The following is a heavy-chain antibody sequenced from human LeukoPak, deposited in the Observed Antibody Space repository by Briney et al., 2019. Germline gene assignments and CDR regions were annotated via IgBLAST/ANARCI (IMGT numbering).Heavy chain of an antibody. CDR1: GGTFSSYA. Sequence: ASVKVSCKASGGTFSSYAISWVRQAPGQGLEWMGRIIPIFGIANYAQKFQGRVTVTADKSTSTAYMELSSLRSEDTAVYYCAVYYYGSGTPPFDPWGQGTLVTVSS. V-gene: IGHV1-69*04. CDR3: AVYYYGSGTPPFDP. D-gene: IGHD3-10*01. CDR2: IIPIFGIA. J-gene: IGHJ5*02.